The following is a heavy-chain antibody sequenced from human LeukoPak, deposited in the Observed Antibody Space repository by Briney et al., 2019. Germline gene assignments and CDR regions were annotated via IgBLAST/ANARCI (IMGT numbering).Heavy chain of an antibody. CDR1: GGSISSSSYY. CDR3: ARHGYYDSSGFLTGTGIDY. Sequence: SETLSLTCTVSGGSISSSSYYWGWIRQPPGKGLEWIGSIYYSGSTYYNPSLKSRVTISVDTSKNQFSLKLSSVTAADTAVYYCARHGYYDSSGFLTGTGIDYWGQGTLVTVSS. J-gene: IGHJ4*02. CDR2: IYYSGST. V-gene: IGHV4-39*01. D-gene: IGHD3-22*01.